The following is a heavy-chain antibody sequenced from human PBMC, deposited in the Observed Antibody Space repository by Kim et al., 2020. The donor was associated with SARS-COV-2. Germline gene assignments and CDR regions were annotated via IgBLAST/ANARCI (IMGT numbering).Heavy chain of an antibody. Sequence: GGSLRLSCAASGFTFSSYAMHWVRQAPGKGLEWVAVISYDGSNKYYADSVKGRFTISRDNSKNTLYLQMNSLRAEDTAVYYCARDAAMSTMIVVVGFDYWGQGTLVTVSS. CDR1: GFTFSSYA. D-gene: IGHD3-22*01. CDR2: ISYDGSNK. CDR3: ARDAAMSTMIVVVGFDY. J-gene: IGHJ4*02. V-gene: IGHV3-30*04.